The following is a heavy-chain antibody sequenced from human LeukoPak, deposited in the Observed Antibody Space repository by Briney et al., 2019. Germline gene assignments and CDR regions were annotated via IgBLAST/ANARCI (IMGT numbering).Heavy chain of an antibody. Sequence: GGTLRLSCAASGFTFSSYSMNWVRQAPGKGLEWVSSISSSSSYIFYAGSVKGRFTISRDNAENSLCLQMNSLRDEDTAVYYCARDGNSMIVVADDAFDIWGQGTMVTASS. V-gene: IGHV3-21*01. CDR3: ARDGNSMIVVADDAFDI. J-gene: IGHJ3*02. CDR2: ISSSSSYI. D-gene: IGHD3-22*01. CDR1: GFTFSSYS.